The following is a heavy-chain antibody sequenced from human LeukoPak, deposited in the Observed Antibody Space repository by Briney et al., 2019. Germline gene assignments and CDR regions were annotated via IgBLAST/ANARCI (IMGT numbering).Heavy chain of an antibody. D-gene: IGHD6-19*01. CDR3: ARGPVAAAFDP. CDR2: ISRDGSSI. J-gene: IGHJ5*02. CDR1: GFAFSSYW. Sequence: GGSLRLSCAASGFAFSSYWMYWVRQAPGKGLLWVSGISRDGSSIIYADSVKGRFTTSRDNAENTLYLHMTSLRVEDTAVYHCARGPVAAAFDPWGQGTLVIVSS. V-gene: IGHV3-74*01.